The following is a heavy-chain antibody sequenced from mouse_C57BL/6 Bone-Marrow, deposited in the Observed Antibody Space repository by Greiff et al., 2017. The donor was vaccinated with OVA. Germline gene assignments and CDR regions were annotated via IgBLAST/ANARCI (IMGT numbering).Heavy chain of an antibody. D-gene: IGHD2-3*01. V-gene: IGHV1-4*01. Sequence: VKLQESGAELARPGASVKMSCKASGYTFTSYTMHWVKQRPGQGLEWIGYINPSSGYTKYNQKFKDKATLTADKSSSTAYMQLSSLTSEDSAVYYCARYRWLLRAMDYWGQGTSVTVSS. CDR3: ARYRWLLRAMDY. CDR2: INPSSGYT. CDR1: GYTFTSYT. J-gene: IGHJ4*01.